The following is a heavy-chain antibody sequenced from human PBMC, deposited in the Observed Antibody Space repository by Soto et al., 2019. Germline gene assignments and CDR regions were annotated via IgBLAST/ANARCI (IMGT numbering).Heavy chain of an antibody. Sequence: SETLSLTCAVYGGSFSGYYWSWIRQPPGKGLEWIGEINHSRSTNYNPSLKSRVTISVDTSKNQFSLKLSSVTAADTAVYYCDGLRGVIGGLDYWGQGTLVTVSS. D-gene: IGHD3-10*01. J-gene: IGHJ4*02. CDR1: GGSFSGYY. CDR3: DGLRGVIGGLDY. V-gene: IGHV4-34*01. CDR2: INHSRST.